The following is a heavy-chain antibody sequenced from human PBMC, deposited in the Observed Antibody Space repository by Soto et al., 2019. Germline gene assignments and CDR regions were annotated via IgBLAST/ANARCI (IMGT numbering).Heavy chain of an antibody. J-gene: IGHJ6*02. CDR1: GYTFTSYD. V-gene: IGHV1-8*01. CDR3: ARVLYSSSWYGYYYGMDV. Sequence: QVQLVQSGAEVKKPGASVKVSCKASGYTFTSYDINWVRQATGQGLEWMGWMNPNSGNTGYAQKFQGRVTMTRNTSISTAYMELSSLRSEDTAVYYWARVLYSSSWYGYYYGMDVWGQGTTVTVSS. D-gene: IGHD6-13*01. CDR2: MNPNSGNT.